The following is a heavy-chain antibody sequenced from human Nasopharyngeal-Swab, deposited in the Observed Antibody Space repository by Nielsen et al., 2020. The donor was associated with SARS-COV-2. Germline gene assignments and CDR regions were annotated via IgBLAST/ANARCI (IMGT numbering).Heavy chain of an antibody. CDR2: INAGNGNT. V-gene: IGHV1-3*01. D-gene: IGHD2-8*01. CDR3: ARDIGGYCTNGVCLGLQH. J-gene: IGHJ4*02. CDR1: GYTFTSYA. Sequence: ASVKVSCKASGYTFTSYAMHWVRQAPGQRLEWMGWINAGNGNTKYSQKFQGRVTITRDTSASTAYMELSSLRSEDTAVYYCARDIGGYCTNGVCLGLQHWGQGTLVTVSS.